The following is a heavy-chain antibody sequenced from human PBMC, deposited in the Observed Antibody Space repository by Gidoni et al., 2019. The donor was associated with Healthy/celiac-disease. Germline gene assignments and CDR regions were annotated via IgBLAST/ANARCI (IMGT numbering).Heavy chain of an antibody. J-gene: IGHJ4*02. CDR1: GGPFSSYA. Sequence: QVQLVQSGAEVKTPGSSVKVSCKASGGPFSSYALSWVRQSQGQGLEWMGGIIPIFCTENYAKKFQGRVTITADESTSTAYMELSSLRSEDTAVYYCARDTDSSGYGDLDYWGQGTLVTVSS. CDR3: ARDTDSSGYGDLDY. CDR2: IIPIFCTE. D-gene: IGHD3-22*01. V-gene: IGHV1-69*01.